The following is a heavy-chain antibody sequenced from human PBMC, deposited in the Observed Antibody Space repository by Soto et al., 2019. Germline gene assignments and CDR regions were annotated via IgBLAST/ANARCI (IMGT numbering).Heavy chain of an antibody. V-gene: IGHV1-46*01. CDR2: INPSGGST. CDR1: GYTFTSYY. D-gene: IGHD1-7*01. Sequence: QVQLVQSGAEVKKPGASVKVSCKASGYTFTSYYMHWVRQAPGQGLEWMGIINPSGGSTSYAQKFPGRVTMTRDTSTSTVYMELSSLGSEDTAVYYCARDGTLGGAIYYYGMDVWGQGTTVTVSS. J-gene: IGHJ6*02. CDR3: ARDGTLGGAIYYYGMDV.